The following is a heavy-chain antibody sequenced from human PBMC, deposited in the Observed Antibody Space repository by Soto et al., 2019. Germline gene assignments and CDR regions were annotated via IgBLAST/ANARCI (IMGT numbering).Heavy chain of an antibody. V-gene: IGHV4-30-2*01. J-gene: IGHJ1*01. CDR2: IYHSGST. CDR3: ARGSGRYYSDFSGDYFQH. Sequence: SETLSLTCAVSGGSISSGGYSWSWIRQPPGKGLEWIGYIYHSGSTYYNPSLKSRVTISVDTSKNQFSLKLSSVTAADTAVYYCARGSGRYYSDFSGDYFQHWGQGTLVTVAS. CDR1: GGSISSGGYS. D-gene: IGHD1-26*01.